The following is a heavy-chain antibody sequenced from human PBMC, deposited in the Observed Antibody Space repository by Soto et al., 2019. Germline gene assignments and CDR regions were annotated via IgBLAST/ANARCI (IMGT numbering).Heavy chain of an antibody. J-gene: IGHJ4*02. Sequence: SETLSLTCTVSGGSISSGDYYWSWIRQPPGKGLEWIGYIYYSGSTYYNPSLKSRVTISVDTSKNQFSLKLSSVTAADTAVYYCTRVAAPSRFGYWGQGTLVTVSS. CDR2: IYYSGST. V-gene: IGHV4-30-4*01. CDR1: GGSISSGDYY. CDR3: TRVAAPSRFGY. D-gene: IGHD6-6*01.